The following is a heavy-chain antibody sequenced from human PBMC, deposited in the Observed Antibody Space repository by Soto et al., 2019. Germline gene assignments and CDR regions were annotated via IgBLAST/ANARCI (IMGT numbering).Heavy chain of an antibody. Sequence: ASVKVSCKVSGYTLTELSMHWVRQAPGKGLERMGGFDPEDGETIYAQKFQGRVTMTEDTSTDTAYMELSSLRSEDTAVYYCFGGVIVIPTYFDYWGQGTLVTVS. CDR3: FGGVIVIPTYFDY. CDR2: FDPEDGET. J-gene: IGHJ4*02. CDR1: GYTLTELS. V-gene: IGHV1-24*01. D-gene: IGHD3-16*02.